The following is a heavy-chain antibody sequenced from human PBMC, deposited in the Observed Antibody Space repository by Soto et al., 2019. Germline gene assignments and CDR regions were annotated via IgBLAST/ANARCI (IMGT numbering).Heavy chain of an antibody. CDR2: IYYSGST. Sequence: SETLSLTCTVSGGSISSYYWSWIRQPPGKGLEWIGYIYYSGSTNYNPSLKSRVTISVDTSKNQFSLKLSSVTAADTAVYYCARVGYSSSWYYFDSWGQGTVVTVSS. CDR3: ARVGYSSSWYYFDS. J-gene: IGHJ4*02. V-gene: IGHV4-59*01. D-gene: IGHD6-13*01. CDR1: GGSISSYY.